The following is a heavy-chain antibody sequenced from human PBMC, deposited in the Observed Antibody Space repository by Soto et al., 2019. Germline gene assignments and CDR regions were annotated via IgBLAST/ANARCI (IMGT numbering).Heavy chain of an antibody. CDR1: GFTFDKYY. V-gene: IGHV3-7*01. CDR2: IKPDGSEQ. D-gene: IGHD1-20*01. Sequence: PWCSLKIGRASSGFTFDKYYMTWVRQAPGKGPEWVANIKPDGSEQYYVDSVKGRFTISRDNANNSLYLQMNSLRAEDTAVYFCARGNWNYYYGFDVWGQGTTVTVSS. J-gene: IGHJ6*02. CDR3: ARGNWNYYYGFDV.